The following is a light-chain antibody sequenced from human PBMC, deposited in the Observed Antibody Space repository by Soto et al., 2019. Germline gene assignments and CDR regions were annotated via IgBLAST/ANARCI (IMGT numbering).Light chain of an antibody. V-gene: IGLV4-69*01. CDR3: QTWGTGSHVV. Sequence: QLVLTQSPSASASLGASVKLTCTLSSGHSSYAIAWHQQQPEKGPRYLMKLDSDGSHTKGDAIPDRFSGSSSGAERYLTISSLQSEDEAHYYCQTWGTGSHVVFGGGTKLTVL. CDR1: SGHSSYA. CDR2: LDSDGSH. J-gene: IGLJ2*01.